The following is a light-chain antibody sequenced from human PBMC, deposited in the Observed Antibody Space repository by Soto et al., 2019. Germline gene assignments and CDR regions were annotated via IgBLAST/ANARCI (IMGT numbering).Light chain of an antibody. V-gene: IGKV3-11*01. CDR2: DAS. CDR1: QSVSSS. J-gene: IGKJ3*01. CDR3: QQRSNWPPIFT. Sequence: IVLTQSPATLSLSPGDRATLSCRASQSVSSSLAWYPQKPGQAPRLLLFDASNRTTGIPARFSGSGSGTDFTLTISSLEPEDFAVYYCQQRSNWPPIFTFGPGTKGDIK.